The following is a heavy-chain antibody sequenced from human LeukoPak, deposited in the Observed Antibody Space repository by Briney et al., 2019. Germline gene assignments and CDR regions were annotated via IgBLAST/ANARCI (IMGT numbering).Heavy chain of an antibody. CDR2: IRSKANSYAA. Sequence: GGSLKLSCAASGFTFSGSAMHWVRQASGKGLEWVGRIRSKANSYAAAYAASVKGRFTISRDDSKNTAYLQMNSLKTEDTAVYYCTRRDTAMVYNYWGQGTLVTVSS. J-gene: IGHJ4*02. D-gene: IGHD5-18*01. CDR3: TRRDTAMVYNY. V-gene: IGHV3-73*01. CDR1: GFTFSGSA.